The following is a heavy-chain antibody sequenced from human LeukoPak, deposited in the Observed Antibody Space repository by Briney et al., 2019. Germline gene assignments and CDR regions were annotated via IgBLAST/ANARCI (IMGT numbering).Heavy chain of an antibody. Sequence: PGGSLRLSCAASGFTFSSYAMSWVRQAPGKGLEWGSAISGSGGSTYYADSVKGRFTISRENSKNTQYLQMNSLRAEDTAVYYCAKGSGHAIVSSDYWGQGTLVTVSS. CDR2: ISGSGGST. J-gene: IGHJ4*02. CDR1: GFTFSSYA. V-gene: IGHV3-23*01. CDR3: AKGSGHAIVSSDY. D-gene: IGHD5/OR15-5a*01.